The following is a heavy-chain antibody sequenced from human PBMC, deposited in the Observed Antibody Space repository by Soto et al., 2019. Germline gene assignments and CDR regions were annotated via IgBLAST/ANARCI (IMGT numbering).Heavy chain of an antibody. CDR1: GGTFSSYA. D-gene: IGHD2-8*01. CDR2: IIPIFGTA. V-gene: IGHV1-69*13. J-gene: IGHJ6*02. CDR3: ARGCTNGVCYYYYYYGMDV. Sequence: SVKVSCKASGGTFSSYAISWVRQAPGQGLEWMGGIIPIFGTANYAQKFQGRVTITADESTSTAYMELSSLRSEDTAVYYCARGCTNGVCYYYYYYGMDVWGQGTTVTVSS.